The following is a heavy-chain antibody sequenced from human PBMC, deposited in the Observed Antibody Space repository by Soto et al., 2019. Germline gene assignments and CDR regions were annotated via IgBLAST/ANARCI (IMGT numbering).Heavy chain of an antibody. D-gene: IGHD6-13*01. J-gene: IGHJ6*01. V-gene: IGHV1-69*13. CDR2: IIPIFGTA. CDR3: ARGKRVGAAAGAYYYGMDD. CDR1: GGTFSSYA. Sequence: SVKVSCKDTGGTFSSYAISWVRQAPGQGLEWMGGIIPIFGTANYAQKFQGRVTITADESTSTAYMELSSLRSEDTAVYYCARGKRVGAAAGAYYYGMDDWGQVTTVTVSS.